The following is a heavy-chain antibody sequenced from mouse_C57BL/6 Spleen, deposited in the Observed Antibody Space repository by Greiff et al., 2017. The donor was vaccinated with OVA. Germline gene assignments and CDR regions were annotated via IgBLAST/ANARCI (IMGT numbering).Heavy chain of an antibody. V-gene: IGHV3-1*01. CDR2: ISYSGST. J-gene: IGHJ3*01. CDR3: ARGHYGYGGRLAY. D-gene: IGHD2-2*01. Sequence: EVMLVESGPGMVKPSQSLSLTCTVTGYSITSGYDWHWIRHFPGNKLEWMGYISYSGSTNYNPSLKSQISITHDTSKNHFFLKLNSVTTEDTATYYCARGHYGYGGRLAYWDQGTLVTVSA. CDR1: GYSITSGYD.